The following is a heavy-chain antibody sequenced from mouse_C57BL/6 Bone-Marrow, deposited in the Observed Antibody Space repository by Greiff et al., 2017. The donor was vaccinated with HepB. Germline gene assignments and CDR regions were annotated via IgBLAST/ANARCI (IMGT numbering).Heavy chain of an antibody. CDR3: ARRGYGSSYRYFDV. CDR1: GYTFTSYG. V-gene: IGHV1-81*01. CDR2: IYPRSGNT. D-gene: IGHD1-1*01. J-gene: IGHJ1*03. Sequence: VKLVESGAELARPGASVKLSCKASGYTFTSYGISWVKQRTGQGLEWIGEIYPRSGNTYYNEKFKGKATLTADKSSSTAYMELRSLTSEDSAVYFCARRGYGSSYRYFDVWGTGTTVTVSS.